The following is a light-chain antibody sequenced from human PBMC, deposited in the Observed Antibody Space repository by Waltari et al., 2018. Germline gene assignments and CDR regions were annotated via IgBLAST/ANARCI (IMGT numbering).Light chain of an antibody. CDR2: GAS. CDR3: QQYGSSLWT. CDR1: QSVSSSY. Sequence: EIVLTQSPGTLSLSPGESATLSCRASQSVSSSYFAWYQQKPGQAPRLLIYGASSRATGIPDRFSGSGSGTDFTLTISRLEPEDFAVYYCQQYGSSLWTFGQGTKVEIK. J-gene: IGKJ1*01. V-gene: IGKV3-20*01.